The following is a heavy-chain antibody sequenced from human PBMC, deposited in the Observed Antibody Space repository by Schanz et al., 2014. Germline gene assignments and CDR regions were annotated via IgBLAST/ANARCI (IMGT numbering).Heavy chain of an antibody. J-gene: IGHJ6*03. CDR3: ARLGTGMAVAGSVIDSYYYYMDV. D-gene: IGHD6-19*01. CDR1: GYTLSAYS. CDR2: VNPSVRGT. Sequence: QVLQVQSGSELKKPGTSVKVSCKASGYTLSAYSLHWVRQAPGQGLEWMGIVNPSVRGTHFAREFQGRVTVTSDTSTSTVYMELSGLRSEDTAVYYCARLGTGMAVAGSVIDSYYYYMDVWGEGTTVTVSS. V-gene: IGHV1-46*01.